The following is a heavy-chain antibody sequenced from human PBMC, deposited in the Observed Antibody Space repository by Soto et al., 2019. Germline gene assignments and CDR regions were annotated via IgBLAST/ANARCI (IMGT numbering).Heavy chain of an antibody. CDR2: INHSGRV. J-gene: IGHJ5*01. CDR3: STRAYDTNGYYRFDP. Sequence: SEALSLTCAVYGGSFSGHSWTWIRQSPGKGLEWIGDINHSGRVNYSPSLKSRVTISLDTSKNQFSLTLSAVTAADTAMYYCSTRAYDTNGYYRFDPWGQGTLVTVSS. V-gene: IGHV4-34*01. CDR1: GGSFSGHS. D-gene: IGHD3-22*01.